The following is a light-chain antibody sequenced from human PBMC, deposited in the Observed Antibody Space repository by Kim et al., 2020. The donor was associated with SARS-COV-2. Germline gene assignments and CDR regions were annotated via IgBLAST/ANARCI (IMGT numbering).Light chain of an antibody. V-gene: IGLV1-40*01. CDR1: SSSFGADYN. CDR2: DNN. CDR3: QSFDSSLSGVV. J-gene: IGLJ2*01. Sequence: VTGSCTGSSSSFGADYNVHWYQKLPGTAPKLLIYDNNNRPSGVPDRFSASKSGTSASLAITGLQAEDEADYYSQSFDSSLSGVVFGGGTQLTVL.